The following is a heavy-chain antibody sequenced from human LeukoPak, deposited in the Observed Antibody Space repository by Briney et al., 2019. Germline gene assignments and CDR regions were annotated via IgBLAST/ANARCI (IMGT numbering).Heavy chain of an antibody. Sequence: SETLSLTCAVYGGSFSGYYWSWIRQPPGKGLEWIGEINHSGSTNYNPSLKSRVTISVDTSKNQFSLKLSSVTAADTAVYYCAKGQGTVTTHWGQGTLVTVSS. J-gene: IGHJ4*02. D-gene: IGHD4-17*01. CDR3: AKGQGTVTTH. CDR2: INHSGST. V-gene: IGHV4-34*01. CDR1: GGSFSGYY.